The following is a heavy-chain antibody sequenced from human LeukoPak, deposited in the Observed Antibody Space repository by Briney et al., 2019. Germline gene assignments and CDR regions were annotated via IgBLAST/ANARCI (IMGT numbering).Heavy chain of an antibody. D-gene: IGHD4/OR15-4a*01. CDR1: GGSISSSTSY. CDR3: ARRGMTIISFDYYYYMDV. J-gene: IGHJ6*03. CDR2: IYYSGST. V-gene: IGHV4-39*07. Sequence: SETLSLTCTVSGGSISSSTSYWGWIRQPPGKGLEWIGSIYYSGSTYYNPSLKSRVTISVDTSKNQFSLKLSSVTAADTAVYYCARRGMTIISFDYYYYMDVWGKGTTVTISS.